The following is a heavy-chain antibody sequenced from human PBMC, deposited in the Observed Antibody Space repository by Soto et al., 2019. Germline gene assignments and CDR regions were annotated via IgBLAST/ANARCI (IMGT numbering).Heavy chain of an antibody. Sequence: ASVKVSCKVSGYTLTELSMHWVRQAPGKGLEWMGGFDPEDGETIYAQKFQGRVTMTEDTSTDTAYMELSSLRSEDTAVSYCATYGSGSYYFGYRYYYYGMDVWGQGTTVTVSS. CDR3: ATYGSGSYYFGYRYYYYGMDV. CDR1: GYTLTELS. D-gene: IGHD3-10*01. V-gene: IGHV1-24*01. J-gene: IGHJ6*02. CDR2: FDPEDGET.